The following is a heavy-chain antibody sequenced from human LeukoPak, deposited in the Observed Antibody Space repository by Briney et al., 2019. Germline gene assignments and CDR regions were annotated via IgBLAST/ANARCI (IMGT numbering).Heavy chain of an antibody. Sequence: SETLSLTCTASGGSISSYYWSWIRQPPGKGLEWIGYIYYSESTNYNPSLKMRVTISVDTSNNQFSLKLSSVTAADTAVYYCALVPVAGKYAFDIWGQGTMVTVSS. CDR1: GGSISSYY. CDR3: ALVPVAGKYAFDI. J-gene: IGHJ3*02. D-gene: IGHD6-19*01. CDR2: IYYSEST. V-gene: IGHV4-59*08.